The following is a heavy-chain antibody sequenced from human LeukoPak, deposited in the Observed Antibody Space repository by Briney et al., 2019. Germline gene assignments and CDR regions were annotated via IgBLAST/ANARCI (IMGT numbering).Heavy chain of an antibody. CDR3: ARSTLVSRSSSDY. J-gene: IGHJ4*02. Sequence: ASVKVSCKTSGYSFTGYYMHWVRQAPGQGLEWMRWINPNSGGTNYAQKFQGRVTMTRDTSISTAYMELSRLRSDDTAVYYCARSTLVSRSSSDYWGQGTLVTVSS. CDR1: GYSFTGYY. D-gene: IGHD6-6*01. CDR2: INPNSGGT. V-gene: IGHV1-2*02.